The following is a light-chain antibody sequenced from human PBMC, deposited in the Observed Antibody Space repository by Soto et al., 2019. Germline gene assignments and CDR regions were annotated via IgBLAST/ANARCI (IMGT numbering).Light chain of an antibody. CDR1: SSNIGAAYD. Sequence: QSVLTQPPSVSGAPGQRVTISCTRTSSNIGAAYDVHWYQHRPGTDPKLLVYGNNNRPSGVPDRFPGSKSGTSASLAIAGLQAEAEADDYCQSSDSSVSGWVFGGGTKLTVL. CDR3: QSSDSSVSGWV. V-gene: IGLV1-40*01. CDR2: GNN. J-gene: IGLJ3*02.